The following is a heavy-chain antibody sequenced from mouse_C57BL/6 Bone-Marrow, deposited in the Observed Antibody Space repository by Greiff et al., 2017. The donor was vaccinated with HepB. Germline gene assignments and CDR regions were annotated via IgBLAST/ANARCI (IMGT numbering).Heavy chain of an antibody. V-gene: IGHV2-5*01. CDR3: AKDDYYGSRGAMDY. CDR2: IWRGGST. CDR1: GFSLTSYG. D-gene: IGHD1-1*01. Sequence: VHLVESGPGLVQPSQSLSITCTVSGFSLTSYGVHWVRQSPGKGLEWLGVIWRGGSTDYNAAFMSRLSITKDNSKSQVFFKMNSLQADDTAIYYCAKDDYYGSRGAMDYWGQGTSVTVSS. J-gene: IGHJ4*01.